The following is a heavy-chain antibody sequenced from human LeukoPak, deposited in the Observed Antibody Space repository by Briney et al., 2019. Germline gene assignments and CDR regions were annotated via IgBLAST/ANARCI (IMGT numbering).Heavy chain of an antibody. CDR1: GFTVSSNY. Sequence: PGGSLRLSCAASGFTVSSNYMSWVRQAPGKGLEWVSIIYSGGSTFYADSVNGRFTISRDNSKNTLYLQMNSLRAEDTAVYYCARGGSYLSAFDIWGQGTMVTVSS. D-gene: IGHD1-26*01. V-gene: IGHV3-53*01. CDR2: IYSGGST. CDR3: ARGGSYLSAFDI. J-gene: IGHJ3*02.